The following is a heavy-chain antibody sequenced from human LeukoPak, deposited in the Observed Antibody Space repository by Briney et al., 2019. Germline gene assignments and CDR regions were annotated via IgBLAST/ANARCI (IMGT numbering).Heavy chain of an antibody. V-gene: IGHV4-39*07. Sequence: SETLSLTCTVSGGSISSSSYYWGWIRQPPGKGLEWIGSIYYSGSTYYNPSLKSRVTISVDTSKNQFSLKLSSVTAADTAVYYCARAYSSSWANSYYFDYWGQGTLVTVSS. J-gene: IGHJ4*02. CDR3: ARAYSSSWANSYYFDY. CDR1: GGSISSSSYY. CDR2: IYYSGST. D-gene: IGHD6-13*01.